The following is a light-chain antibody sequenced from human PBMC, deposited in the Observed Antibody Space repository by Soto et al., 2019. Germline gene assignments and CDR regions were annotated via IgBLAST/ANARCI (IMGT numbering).Light chain of an antibody. V-gene: IGKV3D-15*02. CDR2: GVS. J-gene: IGKJ3*01. Sequence: EIVMMQSPATLSVSPGESVTLSCRASQLFSSNLAWYQHKPGQAPRLLIYGVSTRDTGVPDRFSGSASGTEFTLTISSLQSEDFAVYYCQQYGASPFTFGPGTRVEI. CDR3: QQYGASPFT. CDR1: QLFSSN.